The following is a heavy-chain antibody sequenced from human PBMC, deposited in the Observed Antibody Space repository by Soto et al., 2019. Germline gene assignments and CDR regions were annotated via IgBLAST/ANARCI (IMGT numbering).Heavy chain of an antibody. D-gene: IGHD1-26*01. V-gene: IGHV1-58*01. J-gene: IGHJ6*02. CDR1: GFTFTSSA. CDR3: ATDQGHTGSYHPTLYYYYCGMDV. Sequence: GSAVKVSCKASGFTFTSSAVQWVRQARGQRLEWVGWIVVGSGNTNYAQKFQERVTITRDMSTSTAYMELSSLRSEDTAVYYCATDQGHTGSYHPTLYYYYCGMDVWG. CDR2: IVVGSGNT.